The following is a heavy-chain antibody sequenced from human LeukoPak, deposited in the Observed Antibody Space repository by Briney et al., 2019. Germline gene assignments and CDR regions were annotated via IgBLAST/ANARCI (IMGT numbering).Heavy chain of an antibody. CDR1: GGSISSRTYY. D-gene: IGHD2-15*01. V-gene: IGHV4-61*02. J-gene: IGHJ4*02. Sequence: SETLSLTCTVSGGSISSRTYYWSWIRQPAGKGLEWIGRIYTSGSTNYNPSLKSRITISVDTSKNQFSLKLSSVTAADTAVYYCARNSCPSGSCYDNRGYFDYWGQGTLVTVSS. CDR2: IYTSGST. CDR3: ARNSCPSGSCYDNRGYFDY.